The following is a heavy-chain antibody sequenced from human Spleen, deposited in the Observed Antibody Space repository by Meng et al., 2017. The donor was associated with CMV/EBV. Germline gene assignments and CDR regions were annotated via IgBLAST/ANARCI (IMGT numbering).Heavy chain of an antibody. CDR1: GDSISSYY. J-gene: IGHJ6*02. V-gene: IGHV4-34*01. CDR2: INHSGST. D-gene: IGHD3-3*01. Sequence: SETLSLTCTVSGDSISSYYWSWIRQPPGKGLEWIGEINHSGSTNYNPSLKSRVTISVDTSKNQFSLKLTPVTAADTAVYYCVRDPIFRGVIQHYYGMDVWGRGTTVTVSS. CDR3: VRDPIFRGVIQHYYGMDV.